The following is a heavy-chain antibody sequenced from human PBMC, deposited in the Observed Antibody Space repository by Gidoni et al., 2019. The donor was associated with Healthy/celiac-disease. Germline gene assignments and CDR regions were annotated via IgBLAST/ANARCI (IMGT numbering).Heavy chain of an antibody. CDR3: ARSMVQLERPSYMDV. J-gene: IGHJ6*03. D-gene: IGHD1-1*01. Sequence: QVQLVQSAAEVKKPGASVKVSCKASGYTFTGYYMHWGRQAPGQGHEWMGWFNPNSGGTNYAQKFQGWVTMTRDTSISTAYMELSRLRSDETAVYYCARSMVQLERPSYMDVWGKGTTVTVSS. CDR1: GYTFTGYY. CDR2: FNPNSGGT. V-gene: IGHV1-2*04.